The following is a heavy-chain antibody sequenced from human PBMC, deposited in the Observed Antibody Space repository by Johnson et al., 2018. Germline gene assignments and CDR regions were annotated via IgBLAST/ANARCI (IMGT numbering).Heavy chain of an antibody. V-gene: IGHV3-23*01. CDR1: GFTFSSYA. D-gene: IGHD4-17*01. CDR2: ISGSGGST. J-gene: IGHJ3*02. CDR3: ARGLRAAFDI. Sequence: EVQLLESGGGVVQPGRSLRLSCAASGFTFSSYAMHWVRQAPGRGLEWVSAISGSGGSTFYADSVKGRFTISRENAKNSLYLQMNSLRAGDTAVYYCARGLRAAFDIWGQGTMVTVSS.